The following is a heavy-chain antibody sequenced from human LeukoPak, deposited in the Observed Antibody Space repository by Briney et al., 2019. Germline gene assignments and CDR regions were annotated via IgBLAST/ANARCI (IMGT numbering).Heavy chain of an antibody. Sequence: GGSLRLSCAASGFTFSSYGMHWVRQAPGKGLEWVSFIRYDGSNEYYADSVRGRFTISRDNSKNTLYLQMNSLRAEDTAVYYCARSAVVAVNYYYYYMDVWGKGTTVTVSS. J-gene: IGHJ6*03. CDR1: GFTFSSYG. V-gene: IGHV3-30*02. D-gene: IGHD2-15*01. CDR3: ARSAVVAVNYYYYYMDV. CDR2: IRYDGSNE.